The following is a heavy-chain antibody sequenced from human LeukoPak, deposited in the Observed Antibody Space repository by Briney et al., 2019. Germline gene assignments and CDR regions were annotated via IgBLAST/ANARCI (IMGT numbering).Heavy chain of an antibody. CDR3: ARGKMVWGVIFDY. CDR1: GGSFSGYY. Sequence: SETLSLTCAVYGGSFSGYYWSWIRQPPGKGLEWIGEINHSGSTNYNPSLKSRVTISVDTSKNQFSLKLSSVTAADTAVYYCARGKMVWGVIFDYWGQGTLVTVSS. CDR2: INHSGST. D-gene: IGHD3-10*01. V-gene: IGHV4-34*01. J-gene: IGHJ4*02.